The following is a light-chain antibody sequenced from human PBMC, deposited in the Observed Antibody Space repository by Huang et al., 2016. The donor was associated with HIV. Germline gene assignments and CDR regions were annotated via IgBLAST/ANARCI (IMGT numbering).Light chain of an antibody. V-gene: IGKV1-39*01. CDR2: SAS. J-gene: IGKJ2*01. CDR1: QSFSSH. Sequence: DIQLTQSPSSLSASVGDRVTITCRASQSFSSHLNWYQQTPGKAPRLLIASASTWQSGVPSRFSGSGSDTEFTLTISSLQPEDFATYYCQQSYNTPPQFGPGTRLEIK. CDR3: QQSYNTPPQ.